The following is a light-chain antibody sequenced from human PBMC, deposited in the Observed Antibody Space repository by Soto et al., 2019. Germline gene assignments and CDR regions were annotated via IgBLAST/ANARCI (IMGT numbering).Light chain of an antibody. CDR3: QPYGSSPRT. Sequence: EIVLTQSPGTLSLSPGERATLSCRASQSVSSSYLAWYQQKPGQAPRLLMYGASSRATGIPDRFSASGSGSDFTLTISRLEPEDFAVYYCQPYGSSPRTFGQGTKVDIK. CDR2: GAS. CDR1: QSVSSSY. J-gene: IGKJ1*01. V-gene: IGKV3-20*01.